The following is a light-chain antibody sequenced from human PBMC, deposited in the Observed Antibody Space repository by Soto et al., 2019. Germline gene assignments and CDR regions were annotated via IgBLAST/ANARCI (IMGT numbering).Light chain of an antibody. CDR3: SSYTSSSNVV. CDR1: SSDVGGFNY. J-gene: IGLJ2*01. CDR2: DVS. V-gene: IGLV2-14*01. Sequence: QSALTQPASVSGSPGQSITISCTGTSSDVGGFNYVSWYQQHPGKAPKLMIYDVSNRPSGVSNRFSGSKSGNTASLTISGLQADDEADYSCSSYTSSSNVVFGGGTKLTVL.